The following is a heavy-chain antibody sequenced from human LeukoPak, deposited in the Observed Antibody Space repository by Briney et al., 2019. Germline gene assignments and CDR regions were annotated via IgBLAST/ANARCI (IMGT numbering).Heavy chain of an antibody. CDR1: GFTFSTYA. CDR2: ISGNGGTT. CDR3: AKDRGY. J-gene: IGHJ4*02. Sequence: GGSLRLSCAASGFTFSTYAMTWVRQAPGKGLEWVSAISGNGGTTYYTDSVKGRFTISRDNSENTLYLQMNSLRAEDTAVYYCAKDRGYWGQGTLVTVSS. V-gene: IGHV3-23*01.